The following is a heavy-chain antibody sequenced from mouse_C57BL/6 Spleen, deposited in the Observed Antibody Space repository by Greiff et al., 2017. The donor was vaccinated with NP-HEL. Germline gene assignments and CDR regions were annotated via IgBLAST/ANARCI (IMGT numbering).Heavy chain of an antibody. CDR2: IDPSDSYP. V-gene: IGHV1-69*01. CDR1: GYTFTSYW. D-gene: IGHD1-1*01. J-gene: IGHJ2*01. CDR3: ARSLYYGSSSYYFDY. Sequence: QVQLQQPGAELVMPGASVKLSCKASGYTFTSYWMHWVKQRPGQGLEWIGEIDPSDSYPNYNQKFKGKSTLTVDKSSSTAYMQLSSLTSEDSAVYYCARSLYYGSSSYYFDYWGQGTTLTVSS.